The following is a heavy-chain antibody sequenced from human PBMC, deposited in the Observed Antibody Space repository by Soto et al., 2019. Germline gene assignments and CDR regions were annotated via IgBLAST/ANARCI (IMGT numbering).Heavy chain of an antibody. Sequence: PSETLSLTCSVSGDSVSSGGSYWSWFRQHPGRGLEWIGFIYDSGRAYYNPSLKSRVIVSVDTSQNQFSLKLSSVTAADTAVYYCARDNHSLLGANAFDIWRPGRRVAVSS. CDR3: ARDNHSLLGANAFDI. CDR2: IYDSGRA. D-gene: IGHD2-15*01. V-gene: IGHV4-31*03. J-gene: IGHJ3*02. CDR1: GDSVSSGGSY.